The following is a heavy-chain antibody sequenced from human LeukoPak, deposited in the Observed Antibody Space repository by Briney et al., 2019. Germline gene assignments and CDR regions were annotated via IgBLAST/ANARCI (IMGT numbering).Heavy chain of an antibody. CDR3: AKARRGWLVQEALDY. V-gene: IGHV3-23*01. Sequence: PGGSLRLSCAASGFTFSSYAMSWVRQAPGKGLEWVSAISCSGGSTYYADSVKGRFNISRDNSKNTLYLQMNSLRAEDTAVYYCAKARRGWLVQEALDYWGQGTLVTVSS. J-gene: IGHJ4*02. D-gene: IGHD6-19*01. CDR2: ISCSGGST. CDR1: GFTFSSYA.